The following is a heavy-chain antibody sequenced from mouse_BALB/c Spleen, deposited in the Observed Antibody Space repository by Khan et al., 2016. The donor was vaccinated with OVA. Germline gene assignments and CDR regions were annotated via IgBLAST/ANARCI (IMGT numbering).Heavy chain of an antibody. CDR1: GYTFTSYW. V-gene: IGHV1-7*01. CDR2: INPTSGYT. J-gene: IGHJ2*01. Sequence: QVQLKQSGAELAKPGASVKMSCTASGYTFTSYWMHWIKQRPGQGLEWIGYINPTSGYTDYNQKFKDKATLTADKSSSTAYMQLSSLTSDDSAVYYCARDRIDYWGKGTAITVSS. CDR3: ARDRIDY.